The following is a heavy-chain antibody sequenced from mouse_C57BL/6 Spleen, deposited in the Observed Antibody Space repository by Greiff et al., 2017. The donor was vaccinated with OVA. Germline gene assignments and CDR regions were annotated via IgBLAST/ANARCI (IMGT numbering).Heavy chain of an antibody. Sequence: ESGPGLVKPSQSLSLTCSVTGYSITSGYYWNWIRQFPGNKLEWMGYISYDGSNNYNPSLKNRISITRDTSKNQFFLKLNSVTTEDTATYYCAREVAPGYYAMDYWGQGTSVTVSS. V-gene: IGHV3-6*01. CDR2: ISYDGSN. J-gene: IGHJ4*01. CDR3: AREVAPGYYAMDY. CDR1: GYSITSGYY. D-gene: IGHD6-1*01.